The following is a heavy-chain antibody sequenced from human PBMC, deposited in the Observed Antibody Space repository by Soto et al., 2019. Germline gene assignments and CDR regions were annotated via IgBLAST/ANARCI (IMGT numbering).Heavy chain of an antibody. CDR2: ISWHSGTI. Sequence: EVQLVESGGGLVQPGRSLRLSCAASGFTFDDYALHWVRQAAGKGLEWVSGISWHSGTIAYADSVRGRFTISRDNAKNSLYLQMNSLRAEDTALYYCAKDLGADIYGSIDYWGQGTLVTVSS. J-gene: IGHJ4*02. CDR3: AKDLGADIYGSIDY. V-gene: IGHV3-9*01. CDR1: GFTFDDYA. D-gene: IGHD3-10*01.